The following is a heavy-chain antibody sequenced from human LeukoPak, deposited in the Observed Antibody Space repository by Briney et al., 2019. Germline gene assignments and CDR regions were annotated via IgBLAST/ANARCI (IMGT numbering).Heavy chain of an antibody. J-gene: IGHJ5*02. CDR1: GFTFSSSW. CDR2: INSEGSST. CDR3: ARVQYYGSGSYYNWFDP. D-gene: IGHD3-10*01. V-gene: IGHV3-74*01. Sequence: GGSLRLSCAASGFTFSSSWMHWVRQAPGKGLVWVSRINSEGSSTTYADSVKGRFTISRDNAKNTLYLQMNSLRAEDTAVYYCARVQYYGSGSYYNWFDPWGQGTLVTVSS.